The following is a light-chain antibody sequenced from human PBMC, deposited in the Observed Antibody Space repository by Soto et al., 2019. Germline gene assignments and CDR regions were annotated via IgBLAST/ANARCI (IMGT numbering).Light chain of an antibody. CDR2: DAS. J-gene: IGKJ5*01. CDR1: QSVSSY. CDR3: QQRSNWPPIT. Sequence: EILLTQSPATLSLSPGERATLSCRASQSVSSYLAWYQQKPRQAPRLLIYDASNRANGIPARFSGSGSGTDFTLTISSLEPEDFAVYYCQQRSNWPPITFGQGTRLEI. V-gene: IGKV3-11*01.